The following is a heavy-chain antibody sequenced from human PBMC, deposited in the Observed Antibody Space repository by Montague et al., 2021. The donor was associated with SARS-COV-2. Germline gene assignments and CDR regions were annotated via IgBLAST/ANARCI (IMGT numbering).Heavy chain of an antibody. J-gene: IGHJ6*02. Sequence: TLSLTCTVSGGPISSGSYYWSWIRQPAGKGLEWIGRIYTSGSTNYNPSLKSRVTISVDTSKNQFSLKLSSVTAADTAVYYCAGGPAATYYCGMDVWGQGTTVTVSS. CDR1: GGPISSGSYY. V-gene: IGHV4-61*02. CDR2: IYTSGST. CDR3: AGGPAATYYCGMDV. D-gene: IGHD2-15*01.